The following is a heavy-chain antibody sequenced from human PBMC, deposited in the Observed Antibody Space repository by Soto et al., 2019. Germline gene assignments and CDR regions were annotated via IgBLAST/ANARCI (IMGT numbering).Heavy chain of an antibody. Sequence: QLQLQESGPGLVKPSETLSLTCTVSGGSISSSSYYWGWIRQPPGKGLEWIGTIYYSGSTYYNPSLKSRVTISVDTSKNQFPLKLSSVTAAYTAVDYCARHGDYYDSSGYYYFDHWGQGTLVTVSS. J-gene: IGHJ4*02. CDR3: ARHGDYYDSSGYYYFDH. D-gene: IGHD3-22*01. V-gene: IGHV4-39*01. CDR1: GGSISSSSYY. CDR2: IYYSGST.